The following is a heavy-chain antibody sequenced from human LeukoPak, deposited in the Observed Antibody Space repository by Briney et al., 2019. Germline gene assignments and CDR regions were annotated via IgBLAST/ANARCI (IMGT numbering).Heavy chain of an antibody. Sequence: ASVKVSCKASGYTFTSYYMHWVRQAPGQGLEWMGIINPSGGSTSYAQKFQGRVTMTRDTSTSTVYMELSSLRSEDTAVYYCARKYCSSTSCSGWFDHWGQGTLVTVSS. V-gene: IGHV1-46*01. CDR1: GYTFTSYY. J-gene: IGHJ5*02. D-gene: IGHD2-2*01. CDR2: INPSGGST. CDR3: ARKYCSSTSCSGWFDH.